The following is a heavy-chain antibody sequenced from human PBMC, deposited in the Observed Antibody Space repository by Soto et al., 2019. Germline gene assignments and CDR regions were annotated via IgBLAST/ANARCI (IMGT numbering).Heavy chain of an antibody. CDR2: INAGNGNT. CDR3: ARSNFDFWRRPHYAMHV. J-gene: IGHJ6*02. CDR1: GYTFTSYA. V-gene: IGHV1-3*01. D-gene: IGHD3-3*01. Sequence: ASVKVSCKASGYTFTSYAMHWVRQAPGQRLEWMGWINAGNGNTKYSQKFQGRVTITRDTSASTAYMELSSLRSEDTAVYYCARSNFDFWRRPHYAMHVWGPGITVTV.